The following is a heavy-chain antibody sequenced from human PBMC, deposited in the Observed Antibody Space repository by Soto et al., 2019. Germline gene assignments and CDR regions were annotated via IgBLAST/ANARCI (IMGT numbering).Heavy chain of an antibody. Sequence: HGESLKISCEASGYSFTSYWIGWVRQMPGKGLECMGIIHPGDSDTKYSPSFQGQVTISVDKSITTAYLQWSSLKASDTAMYYCARTPGPEVAASLEYYYFSGMDVWGQGTTVTVSS. V-gene: IGHV5-51*01. D-gene: IGHD2-15*01. CDR3: ARTPGPEVAASLEYYYFSGMDV. J-gene: IGHJ6*02. CDR1: GYSFTSYW. CDR2: IHPGDSDT.